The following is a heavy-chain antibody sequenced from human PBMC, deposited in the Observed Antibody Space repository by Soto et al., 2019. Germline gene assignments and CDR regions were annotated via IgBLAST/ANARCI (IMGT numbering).Heavy chain of an antibody. CDR2: IIPIFGTA. V-gene: IGHV1-69*13. CDR1: GGTFSSYG. Sequence: GASVKVSCKASGGTFSSYGISWVRQAPGQGLEWMGGIIPIFGTANYAQRFQGRVTITADESTSTAYMELSSLRSEGTAVYYCAVFGTTVTQVYYYGMDVWGQGTTVTVSS. J-gene: IGHJ6*02. D-gene: IGHD4-17*01. CDR3: AVFGTTVTQVYYYGMDV.